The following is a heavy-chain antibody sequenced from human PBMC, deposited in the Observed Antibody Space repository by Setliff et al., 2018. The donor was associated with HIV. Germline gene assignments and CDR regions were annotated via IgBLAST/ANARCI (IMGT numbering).Heavy chain of an antibody. J-gene: IGHJ4*02. CDR2: IYTSGST. CDR3: ARPPYSSGWYLDY. V-gene: IGHV4-61*02. D-gene: IGHD6-19*01. Sequence: PSETLSLTCTVSGGSISSGSYYWNWIRQPAGKGLEWIGRIYTSGSTNYNPSLKSRVTISVDTSKNQFSLKLSSVTAADTAVYYCARPPYSSGWYLDYWGQGTLVTVSS. CDR1: GGSISSGSYY.